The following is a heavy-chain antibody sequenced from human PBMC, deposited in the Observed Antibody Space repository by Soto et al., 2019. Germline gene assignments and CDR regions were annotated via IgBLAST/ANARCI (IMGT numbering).Heavy chain of an antibody. V-gene: IGHV4-30-2*01. CDR3: ARGQLATLTDF. Sequence: PSETLSLTCAVSGGSIRSXXXFGSWLRQPPGRGLEWIGYIYHSGSTFYNPSLKSRVTISVDRSKNQISLKLSSVTAADTAVYYCARGQLATLTDFWGQGTLVTVSS. CDR1: GGSIRSXXXF. CDR2: IYHSGST. J-gene: IGHJ4*02.